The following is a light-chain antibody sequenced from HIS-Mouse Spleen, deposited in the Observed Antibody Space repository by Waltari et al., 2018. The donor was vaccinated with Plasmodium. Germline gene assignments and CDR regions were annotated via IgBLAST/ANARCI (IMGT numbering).Light chain of an antibody. CDR3: QQYNNWSFT. CDR2: GAS. J-gene: IGKJ3*01. Sequence: IVMTQSPATLSVSPGERATLSCRASQSVSSNLAWYQQKPGQAPKLLIYGASTRATGIPARFSGSGSGTEFTLTISSLQSEDFAVYYCQQYNNWSFTFGPGTKVEIK. V-gene: IGKV3-15*01. CDR1: QSVSSN.